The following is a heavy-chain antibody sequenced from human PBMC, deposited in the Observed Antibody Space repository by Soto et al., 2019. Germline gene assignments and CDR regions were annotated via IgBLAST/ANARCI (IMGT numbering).Heavy chain of an antibody. Sequence: ASVKVSCKVSGYTLTELSMHWVRQAPGKGLEWMGGFDPEDGETIYAQKFQGRVTMTEDTSTETTYMELSSLRSEDPSVYCCKRAAILVRGRVCQKVFWFDPWGQGTLVTVSS. D-gene: IGHD6-13*01. J-gene: IGHJ5*02. CDR1: GYTLTELS. CDR3: KRAAILVRGRVCQKVFWFDP. V-gene: IGHV1-24*01. CDR2: FDPEDGET.